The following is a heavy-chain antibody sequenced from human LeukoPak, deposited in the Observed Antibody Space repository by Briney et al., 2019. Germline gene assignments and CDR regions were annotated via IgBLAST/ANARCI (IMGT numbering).Heavy chain of an antibody. V-gene: IGHV1-69*05. CDR3: ARDRLVATISGGFDY. CDR1: GGTFSSYA. CDR2: IIPIFGTA. D-gene: IGHD5-12*01. J-gene: IGHJ4*02. Sequence: SVKVSCKASGGTFSSYAISWVRQAPGQGLEWMGGIIPIFGTANYAQKFQGRVTITTDESTSTAYMELNSLRSEDTAVYYCARDRLVATISGGFDYWGQGTLVTVSS.